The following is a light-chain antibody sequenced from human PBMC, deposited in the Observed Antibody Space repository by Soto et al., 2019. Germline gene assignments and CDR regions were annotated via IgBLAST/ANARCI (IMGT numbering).Light chain of an antibody. V-gene: IGKV1-39*01. CDR3: QQSYSTPRRT. Sequence: DIQMTQSPSSLSASVGDRVTIXCRASQSISSYLNWYQQKPGKAPKLLIYAASSLQSGVPSRFSGSGSGKDSTLIISSLRPEDFATYYCQQSYSTPRRTFGQGTKVDIK. J-gene: IGKJ1*01. CDR1: QSISSY. CDR2: AAS.